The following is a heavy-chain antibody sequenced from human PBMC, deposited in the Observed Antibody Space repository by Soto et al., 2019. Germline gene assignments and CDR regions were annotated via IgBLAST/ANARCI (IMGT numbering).Heavy chain of an antibody. V-gene: IGHV4-59*01. J-gene: IGHJ3*01. CDR1: GGSISSYY. CDR3: AGVGGSAFDF. D-gene: IGHD3-16*01. Sequence: QVQLQESGPGLVKPSETLSLTCTVSGGSISSYYWSWIRQPPGKGLEWIGYIYYSGSTKYNPSLKSRVTISVDTSKNRFSLRLSSVTAADTAVYECAGVGGSAFDFWGQGTMVTVSS. CDR2: IYYSGST.